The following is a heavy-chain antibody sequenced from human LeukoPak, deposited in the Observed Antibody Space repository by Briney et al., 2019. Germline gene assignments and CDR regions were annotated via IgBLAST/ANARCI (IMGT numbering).Heavy chain of an antibody. CDR1: GGSISSSSYC. D-gene: IGHD6-13*01. J-gene: IGHJ5*02. V-gene: IGHV4-39*01. Sequence: SETLSLTCTVSGGSISSSSYCWGWIHQPPGKGLEWIGSIYYSGSTYYNPSLKSRVTISVDTSKNQFSLKLSSVTAADTAVYYCARHVTAAGSGWFDPWGQGTLVTVSS. CDR2: IYYSGST. CDR3: ARHVTAAGSGWFDP.